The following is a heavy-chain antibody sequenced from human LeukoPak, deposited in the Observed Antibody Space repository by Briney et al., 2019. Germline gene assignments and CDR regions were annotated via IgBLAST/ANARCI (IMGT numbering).Heavy chain of an antibody. CDR1: GFTFSDYA. Sequence: GGSLRLSCAAPGFTFSDYAMSWVRQAPGKGLEWVSSPGGGPAYYADSVKGRFTISRDTSRDMLFLQMNSLRAEDTAMYYCAKDSFSYNGIFDALDIWGQGTMVTVSS. CDR2: PGGGPA. CDR3: AKDSFSYNGIFDALDI. D-gene: IGHD2-8*01. J-gene: IGHJ3*02. V-gene: IGHV3-23*01.